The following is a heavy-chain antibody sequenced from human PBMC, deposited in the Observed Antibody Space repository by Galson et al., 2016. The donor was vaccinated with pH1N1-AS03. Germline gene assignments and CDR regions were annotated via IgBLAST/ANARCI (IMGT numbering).Heavy chain of an antibody. Sequence: SVKVSCKASGYIFTGFYVHWVRQAPGQGLEWMGWINPNNGVTNYAQKFQAWVTMTGDTSISTAYMELYGLKSDDTAVYYCARDPRGPCSSATCATTYYFGRDGWGQGTTVIVSS. D-gene: IGHD1-26*01. J-gene: IGHJ6*02. V-gene: IGHV1-2*04. CDR3: ARDPRGPCSSATCATTYYFGRDG. CDR2: INPNNGVT. CDR1: GYIFTGFY.